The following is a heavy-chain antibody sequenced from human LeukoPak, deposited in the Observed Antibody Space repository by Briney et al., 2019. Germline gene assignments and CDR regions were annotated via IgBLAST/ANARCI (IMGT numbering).Heavy chain of an antibody. Sequence: PGGSLRLSCAASGFTFSSYGMHWVRQAPGKGLEWVSFIRYDGSNKYYADSVKGRFTISRDNSKNTLYLQMNSLRAEDTAVYYCARESATTSDPNWFDPWGQGTLVTVSS. CDR2: IRYDGSNK. J-gene: IGHJ5*02. V-gene: IGHV3-30*02. CDR1: GFTFSSYG. D-gene: IGHD4-17*01. CDR3: ARESATTSDPNWFDP.